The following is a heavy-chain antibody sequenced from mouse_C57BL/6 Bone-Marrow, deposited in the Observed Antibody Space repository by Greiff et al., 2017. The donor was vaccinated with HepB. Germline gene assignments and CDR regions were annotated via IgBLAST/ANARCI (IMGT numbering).Heavy chain of an antibody. Sequence: EVQLQQSGPELVKPGALVKISCKASGYSFTGYYMNWVKQSPEKSLEWIGEINPSTGGTTYNQKFKAKATLTVDKSSSTAYMQLKSLTSEDSAVYYCAVREYAMDYWGQGTSVTVSS. CDR3: AVREYAMDY. CDR1: GYSFTGYY. CDR2: INPSTGGT. V-gene: IGHV1-42*01. J-gene: IGHJ4*01.